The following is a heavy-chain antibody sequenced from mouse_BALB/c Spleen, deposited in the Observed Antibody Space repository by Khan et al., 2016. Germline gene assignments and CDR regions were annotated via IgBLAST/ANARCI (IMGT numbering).Heavy chain of an antibody. CDR1: GYAFSSYW. Sequence: QVQLQQSGAELVRPGSSVKISCTASGYAFSSYWMNWVKQRPGQGLEWIGQIYPGDGDTNYNGTFKGKATMTADKSSSTAYMQLSSLTAEDSAVYFCASYDYERFDYWGQGTTLTVSS. CDR3: ASYDYERFDY. CDR2: IYPGDGDT. J-gene: IGHJ2*01. V-gene: IGHV1-80*01. D-gene: IGHD2-4*01.